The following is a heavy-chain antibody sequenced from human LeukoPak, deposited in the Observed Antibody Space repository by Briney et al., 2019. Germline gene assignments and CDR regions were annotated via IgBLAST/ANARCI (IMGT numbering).Heavy chain of an antibody. Sequence: SETLSLTCAVYGGSFSGYYWSWIRLPPGKGLEWIGEINHSGSTNYYPSLKSRVTISVDTSKNQFSLKLSSVTAADTAVYYCARGVYCSGGSCYRPLDYWGQGTLVTVSS. CDR2: INHSGST. D-gene: IGHD2-15*01. J-gene: IGHJ4*02. CDR1: GGSFSGYY. V-gene: IGHV4-34*01. CDR3: ARGVYCSGGSCYRPLDY.